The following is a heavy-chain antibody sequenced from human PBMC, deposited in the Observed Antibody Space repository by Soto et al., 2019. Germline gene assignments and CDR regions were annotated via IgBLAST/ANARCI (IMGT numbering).Heavy chain of an antibody. CDR2: IIPIFGTA. D-gene: IGHD3-3*01. CDR1: GGTFSSYA. Sequence: ASVKVSCKASGGTFSSYAISWVRQAPGQGLEWMGGIIPIFGTANYAQKFQGRVTITADKSTSTAYMELSSLRSEDTAVYYCARDSFHSSYYDFWSGYPHYYGMDVRGQGTTVTVSS. J-gene: IGHJ6*02. V-gene: IGHV1-69*06. CDR3: ARDSFHSSYYDFWSGYPHYYGMDV.